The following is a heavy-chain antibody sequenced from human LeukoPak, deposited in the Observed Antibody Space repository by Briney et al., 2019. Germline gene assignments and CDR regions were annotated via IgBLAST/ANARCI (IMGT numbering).Heavy chain of an antibody. CDR2: ISSSSSAI. CDR3: AREYSSSSGRAFDI. Sequence: PGGSLRLSCAASGFTFSTYSMTWVRQGPGKGLEWVSYISSSSSAIHYADSVKGRFTISRDNAKNSLYLQLSSLRAEDTALYYCAREYSSSSGRAFDIWGQGTMVTVSS. D-gene: IGHD6-6*01. CDR1: GFTFSTYS. J-gene: IGHJ3*02. V-gene: IGHV3-48*01.